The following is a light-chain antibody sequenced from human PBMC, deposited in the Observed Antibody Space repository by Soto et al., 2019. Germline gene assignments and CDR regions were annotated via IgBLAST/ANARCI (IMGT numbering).Light chain of an antibody. CDR3: SSYTSSSTLGV. CDR1: SSDVGGYNY. V-gene: IGLV2-14*01. CDR2: DVS. Sequence: QSALTQPASVSGSPGQSITISCTGTSSDVGGYNYVSWYQQHPGKAAKLMIYDVSNRPSGVSNRFSGSNSGNTASLTISGLQAEDEADYYCSSYTSSSTLGVFGGGTKLTVL. J-gene: IGLJ2*01.